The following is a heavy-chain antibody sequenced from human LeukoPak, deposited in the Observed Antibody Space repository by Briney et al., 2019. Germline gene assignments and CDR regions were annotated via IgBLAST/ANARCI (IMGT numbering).Heavy chain of an antibody. Sequence: EASVKVSCKASGYSFSDHHIHWVRQAPGQGLEWMGWIHPNGRDTKYAQKFQGRMTMTTDTSITTAYMELNRVTSDDTAIYYCSGRYGPGPVWDQGTLATAS. CDR3: SGRYGPGPV. CDR2: IHPNGRDT. CDR1: GYSFSDHH. J-gene: IGHJ4*02. V-gene: IGHV1-2*02. D-gene: IGHD3-10*01.